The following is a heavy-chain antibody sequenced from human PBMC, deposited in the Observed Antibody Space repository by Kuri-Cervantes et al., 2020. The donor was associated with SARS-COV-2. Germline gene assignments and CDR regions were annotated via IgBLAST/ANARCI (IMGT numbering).Heavy chain of an antibody. CDR2: IRYDGSNK. D-gene: IGHD3-9*01. Sequence: GESLKISCAASGFTFSSYGMHWVRQAPGKGLEWVAFIRYDGSNKYYADSVKGRFTISRDNSRNTLYLQMNSLRAEDTAVYYCAKEWGVDILTGYHLSPGFDYWGQGTLVTVSS. J-gene: IGHJ4*02. CDR1: GFTFSSYG. V-gene: IGHV3-30*02. CDR3: AKEWGVDILTGYHLSPGFDY.